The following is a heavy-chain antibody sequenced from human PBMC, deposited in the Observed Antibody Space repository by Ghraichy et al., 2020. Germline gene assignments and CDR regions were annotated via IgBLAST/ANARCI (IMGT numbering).Heavy chain of an antibody. CDR1: GFTFSTYE. Sequence: GGSLRLSCAASGFTFSTYEMNWVRQAPGKGLEWVSSISSSSSTIYYADSVKGRFTISRDNAKNSLYLQMNSLRAEDTAVYYCAGANWGLRNFDYWGQGTLVTVSS. V-gene: IGHV3-48*03. CDR3: AGANWGLRNFDY. CDR2: ISSSSSTI. D-gene: IGHD7-27*01. J-gene: IGHJ4*02.